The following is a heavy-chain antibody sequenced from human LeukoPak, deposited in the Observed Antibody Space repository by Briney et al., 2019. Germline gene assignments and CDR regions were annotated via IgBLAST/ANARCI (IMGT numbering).Heavy chain of an antibody. V-gene: IGHV3-73*01. CDR2: IRSKANNYAT. Sequence: GGSLKLSCAASGFTFSVSAVHWVRQASGKGLEWVGRIRSKANNYATAYSASVKGRFTISRDDSKNTAYLQINSLKTEDTALYYCTRLLAEGWWGQGTLVTVSS. D-gene: IGHD5-24*01. J-gene: IGHJ4*02. CDR1: GFTFSVSA. CDR3: TRLLAEGW.